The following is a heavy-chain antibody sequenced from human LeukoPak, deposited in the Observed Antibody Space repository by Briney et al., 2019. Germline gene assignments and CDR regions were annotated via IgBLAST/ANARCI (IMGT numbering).Heavy chain of an antibody. CDR3: ARDRHDSGSKLLSRGMDV. D-gene: IGHD1-26*01. CDR2: ISYDGSNK. CDR1: GFTFSSYA. J-gene: IGHJ6*02. Sequence: PGRSLRLSCAASGFTFSSYAMHWVRQAPGKGLEWVAVISYDGSNKYYADSVKGRFTISRDNSKNTLYLQMNSLRAEDTAVYYCARDRHDSGSKLLSRGMDVWGQGTTVTVSS. V-gene: IGHV3-30-3*01.